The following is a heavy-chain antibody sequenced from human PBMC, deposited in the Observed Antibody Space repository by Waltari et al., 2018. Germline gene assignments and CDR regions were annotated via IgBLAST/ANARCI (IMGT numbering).Heavy chain of an antibody. CDR2: ISGRGSKT. J-gene: IGHJ4*02. Sequence: EVQLLESGGGLVQPGGSLRLSCAAWGFTFGNWDMSWFRQASGKGLEWVSSISGRGSKTSNGDAVKGRFTISRDNSRNTLFLVMNSLRAGDTAVYYCARDAGAGYYYFDLWGQGTLVTVSS. CDR3: ARDAGAGYYYFDL. D-gene: IGHD1-26*01. CDR1: GFTFGNWD. V-gene: IGHV3-23*01.